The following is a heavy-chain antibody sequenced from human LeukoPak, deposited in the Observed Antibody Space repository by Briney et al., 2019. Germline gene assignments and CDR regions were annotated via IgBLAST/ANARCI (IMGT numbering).Heavy chain of an antibody. CDR1: GFTFSSYS. CDR2: ISSSSSTI. Sequence: GGSLRLSCAASGFTFSSYSMNWVRQAPGKGLEWVSYISSSSSTIYYADSVRGRFTISRDNAKNSLYLQMNSLRAEDTAVYYCASNDFWSGYYYYWGQGTLVTVSS. D-gene: IGHD3-3*01. J-gene: IGHJ4*02. V-gene: IGHV3-48*01. CDR3: ASNDFWSGYYYY.